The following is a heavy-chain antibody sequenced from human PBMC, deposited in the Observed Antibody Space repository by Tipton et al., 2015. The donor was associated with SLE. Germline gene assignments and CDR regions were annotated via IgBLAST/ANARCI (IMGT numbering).Heavy chain of an antibody. Sequence: QVQLVQSGGGVVQPGRSLRLSCAASGFTFSDYYMSWIRQAPGKGLEWVSYISSSSSYTNYADSVKGRFTISRDNAKNSLYLQMNSLRAEDTAVYYCARDLGGIAVAGPADYWGQGTLVTVSS. J-gene: IGHJ4*02. CDR3: ARDLGGIAVAGPADY. D-gene: IGHD6-19*01. CDR2: ISSSSSYT. V-gene: IGHV3-11*05. CDR1: GFTFSDYY.